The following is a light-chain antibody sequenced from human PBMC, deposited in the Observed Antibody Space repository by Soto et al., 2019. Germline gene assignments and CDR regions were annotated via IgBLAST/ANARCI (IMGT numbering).Light chain of an antibody. CDR2: EVN. CDR3: SSYAGSSHV. V-gene: IGLV2-8*01. CDR1: SSDVGGYNY. J-gene: IGLJ1*01. Sequence: QSVLTQPPSASGSPGQSVAISCTGTSSDVGGYNYVSWYQQHPVKAPKLMIYEVNKRPSGVPDRFSGSKSGNTASLTVAGLQAEDASDYYCSSYAGSSHVFGTGTKLTVL.